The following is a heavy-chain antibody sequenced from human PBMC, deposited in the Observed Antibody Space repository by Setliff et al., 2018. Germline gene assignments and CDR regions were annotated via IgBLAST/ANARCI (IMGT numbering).Heavy chain of an antibody. CDR2: INHSGST. D-gene: IGHD3-22*01. CDR1: GGSFSGYY. J-gene: IGHJ3*02. Sequence: TLSLTCAVYGGSFSGYYWNWIRQPPGKGLEWIGEINHSGSTNYNPSLKSRVTISVDTSKNQFSLNLSSVTAADTAVYYCARASDSSGYYYADAFDIWGQGTMLTASS. CDR3: ARASDSSGYYYADAFDI. V-gene: IGHV4-34*01.